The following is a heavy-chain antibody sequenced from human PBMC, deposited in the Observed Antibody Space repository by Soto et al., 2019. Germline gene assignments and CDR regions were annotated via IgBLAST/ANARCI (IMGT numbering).Heavy chain of an antibody. D-gene: IGHD3-10*01. J-gene: IGHJ4*02. Sequence: QVQLVQSGAEVKKPGSSVKVSCKASGGTFSSYAISWVRQAPGQGLEWMGGIIPIFGTANYAQKFQGRVTITADESTSTAYMELSSLRSEDTAVYYCARGPNYYSMAELYYFDYWGQGTLVTVSS. CDR3: ARGPNYYSMAELYYFDY. CDR2: IIPIFGTA. CDR1: GGTFSSYA. V-gene: IGHV1-69*01.